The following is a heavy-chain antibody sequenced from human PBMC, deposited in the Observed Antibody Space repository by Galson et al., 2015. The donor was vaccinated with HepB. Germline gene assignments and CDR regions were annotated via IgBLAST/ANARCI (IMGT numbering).Heavy chain of an antibody. D-gene: IGHD5-12*01. Sequence: ETLSLTCTVSGGSISSYYWSWIRQPPGKGLEWIGYIYYSGSTNYNPSLKSRVTISVDTSKNQFSLKLSSVTAADTAVYYCARHIGWLRRFPYYYYGMDVWGQGTTVTVSS. J-gene: IGHJ6*02. CDR2: IYYSGST. V-gene: IGHV4-59*08. CDR1: GGSISSYY. CDR3: ARHIGWLRRFPYYYYGMDV.